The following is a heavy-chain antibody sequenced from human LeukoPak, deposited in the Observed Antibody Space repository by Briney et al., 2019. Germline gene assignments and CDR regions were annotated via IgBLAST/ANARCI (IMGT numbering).Heavy chain of an antibody. V-gene: IGHV1-3*01. Sequence: ASVKVSCKASGYTFTSYAMHWVRQAPGQRLEWMGWINAGNGNTKYSQKSEGRVTITRDTSASTAYMELSSLRSEDTAVYYCAGAYCGGDCYSGYYYGMDVWGQGTTVTVSS. CDR3: AGAYCGGDCYSGYYYGMDV. J-gene: IGHJ6*02. D-gene: IGHD2-21*02. CDR1: GYTFTSYA. CDR2: INAGNGNT.